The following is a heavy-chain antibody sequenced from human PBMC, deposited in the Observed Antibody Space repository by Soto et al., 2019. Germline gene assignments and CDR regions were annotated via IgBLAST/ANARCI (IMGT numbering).Heavy chain of an antibody. CDR3: AKDCSSVDTYCDFWSGYYYYYGMDV. Sequence: GGSLRLSCAASGFTFSSYGMHWVHQAPGKGLEWVAVISYDGSNKYYADSVKGRFTISRDNSKNTLYLQMNSLRAEDTAVYYCAKDCSSVDTYCDFWSGYYYYYGMDVWGQGTTVTVSS. J-gene: IGHJ6*02. CDR1: GFTFSSYG. D-gene: IGHD3-3*01. CDR2: ISYDGSNK. V-gene: IGHV3-30*18.